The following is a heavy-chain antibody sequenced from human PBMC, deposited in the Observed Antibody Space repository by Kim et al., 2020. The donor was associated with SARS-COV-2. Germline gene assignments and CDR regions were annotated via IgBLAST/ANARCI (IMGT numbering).Heavy chain of an antibody. CDR1: GYIFTSHW. Sequence: GESLKISCKGSGYIFTSHWLGWVRQMPGKGLEWMGIIYPSDSDTRYSPSFQGQVTISVDKSINTAYLQWSSLKASDTAMYYCARAGDYGGKSYYYCGMDVWGQGTTVTVSS. CDR3: ARAGDYGGKSYYYCGMDV. J-gene: IGHJ6*01. CDR2: IYPSDSDT. D-gene: IGHD4-17*01. V-gene: IGHV5-51*01.